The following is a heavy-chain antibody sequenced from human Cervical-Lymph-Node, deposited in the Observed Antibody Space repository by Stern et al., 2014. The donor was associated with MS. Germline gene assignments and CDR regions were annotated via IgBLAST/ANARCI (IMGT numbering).Heavy chain of an antibody. CDR2: IRGGTGST. J-gene: IGHJ4*02. D-gene: IGHD3-16*01. CDR1: ASTFSAYS. V-gene: IGHV3-21*01. CDR3: TTRDNYGDY. Sequence: EVQLLESGGGLVKPGGSLRLSCAVSASTFSAYSINWVRHAPGQGLEWVASIRGGTGSTYYADSVKGRFAISRDNDKMSLYLHMTTLRVEDTAIYYCTTRDNYGDYWGQGTLVTVSS.